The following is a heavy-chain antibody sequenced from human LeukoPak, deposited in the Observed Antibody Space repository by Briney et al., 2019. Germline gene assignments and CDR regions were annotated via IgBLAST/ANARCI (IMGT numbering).Heavy chain of an antibody. Sequence: GGSLRLSCAASGFTFSSSAMSWVRQAPGKGLEWVSAISNNGGYTYYADSVQGRFTISRDNSKSTLCLQMNSLRAEDTAVYYCVGDDILTGYYSGDYWGQGTLVTVSS. CDR3: VGDDILTGYYSGDY. CDR2: ISNNGGYT. D-gene: IGHD3-9*01. CDR1: GFTFSSSA. V-gene: IGHV3-23*01. J-gene: IGHJ4*02.